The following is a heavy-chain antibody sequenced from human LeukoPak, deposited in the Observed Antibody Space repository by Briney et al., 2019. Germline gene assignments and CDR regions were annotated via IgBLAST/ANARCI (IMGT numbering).Heavy chain of an antibody. Sequence: KPSGTLSLPRTFCGGSISSRSFYRGRIPPPPGEGLEGSGSTYYSGSTYYNPSLKSRVTISVDTSKNQFSLKLSSVTAADTAVYYCARSDNWNYSFWFDPWGQGTLVTVSS. CDR2: TYYSGST. CDR3: ARSDNWNYSFWFDP. D-gene: IGHD1-7*01. CDR1: GGSISSRSFY. J-gene: IGHJ5*02. V-gene: IGHV4-39*01.